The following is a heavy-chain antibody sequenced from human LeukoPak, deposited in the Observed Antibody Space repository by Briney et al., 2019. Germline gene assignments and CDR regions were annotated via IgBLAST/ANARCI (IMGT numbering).Heavy chain of an antibody. CDR1: GFTFSNYG. J-gene: IGHJ4*02. Sequence: GGSLRLSCAASGFTFSNYGVHWVRQAPGKGLEWVAFIRYDGSNKYYADSVKGRFTISRDNSKNTLYLQMDSLRAEDTALYYCAKPLAGYSSAFDYWGQGTLGTVSS. D-gene: IGHD5-18*01. CDR2: IRYDGSNK. V-gene: IGHV3-30*02. CDR3: AKPLAGYSSAFDY.